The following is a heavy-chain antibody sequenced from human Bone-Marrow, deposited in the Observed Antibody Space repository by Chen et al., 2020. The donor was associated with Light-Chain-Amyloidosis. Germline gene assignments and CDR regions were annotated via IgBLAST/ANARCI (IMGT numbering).Heavy chain of an antibody. D-gene: IGHD5-12*01. CDR2: IYPDDSDA. CDR1: GYTFPNYW. Sequence: EVQLEQSGPEVKKPGESLKISCKGSGYTFPNYWSGWVRQMPGKGLEWMGVIYPDDSDASYSPSFEGQVTISADTSITTAYLQWRSLKASDTAMYYCARRRDGYNFDYWGQGTLVTVSS. CDR3: ARRRDGYNFDY. J-gene: IGHJ4*02. V-gene: IGHV5-51*01.